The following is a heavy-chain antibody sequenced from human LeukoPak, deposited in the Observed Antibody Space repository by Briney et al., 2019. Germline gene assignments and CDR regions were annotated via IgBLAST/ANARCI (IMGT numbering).Heavy chain of an antibody. CDR2: TYYRSKWYF. CDR1: GDNASNNTTA. J-gene: IGHJ3*02. V-gene: IGHV6-1*01. D-gene: IGHD2-8*02. Sequence: SQTLSLTCAVSGDNASNNTTAWGWVRQSPSGGLEWLGRTYYRSKWYFDYPVSMKSRLTIIPDTSQNLLSLQLRSVTPEDTGLYYCARGDYETGGGGFHIWGQGTLVTVSS. CDR3: ARGDYETGGGGFHI.